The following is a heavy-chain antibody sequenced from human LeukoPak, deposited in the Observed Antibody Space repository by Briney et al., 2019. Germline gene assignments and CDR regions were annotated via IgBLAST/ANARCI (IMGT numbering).Heavy chain of an antibody. CDR1: GFTFSSYS. D-gene: IGHD5-24*01. Sequence: GGSLRLSCAASGFTFSSYSMNWVRQAPGKGREWGSYISSSSSTIYYADSVKGRFTISRDNAKNSLYLQMNSLRAEDTAVYYCARDRLSRAGYNPFDYWGQGTLVTVSS. J-gene: IGHJ4*02. V-gene: IGHV3-48*01. CDR2: ISSSSSTI. CDR3: ARDRLSRAGYNPFDY.